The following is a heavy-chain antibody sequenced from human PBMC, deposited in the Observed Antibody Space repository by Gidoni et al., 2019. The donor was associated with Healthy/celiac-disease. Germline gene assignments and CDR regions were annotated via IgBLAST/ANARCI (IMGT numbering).Heavy chain of an antibody. CDR1: GFTFSSYA. Sequence: EVQLLESGGGLVQPGWSLRLSCAASGFTFSSYAMSLVRRAQGKGLEWVSAISGSGGSTYYADAVKGRFTISRDNSKNTLYLQMNSLRAEDTAVYYCAKTAIVVVPAANLYYYYGMDVWGQGTTVTVSS. V-gene: IGHV3-23*01. CDR2: ISGSGGST. CDR3: AKTAIVVVPAANLYYYYGMDV. D-gene: IGHD2-2*01. J-gene: IGHJ6*02.